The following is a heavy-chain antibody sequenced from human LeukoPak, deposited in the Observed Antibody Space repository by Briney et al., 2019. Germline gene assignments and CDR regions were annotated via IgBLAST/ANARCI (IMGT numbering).Heavy chain of an antibody. CDR2: INHSGST. Sequence: PSETLSLTCAVYGGSFSGYYWSRIRQPPGKGLEWIGEINHSGSTNYNPSLKSRVTISVDTSKNQFSLKLSSVTAADTAVYYCASFEYSSSSDAESNWFDPWGQGTLVTVSS. V-gene: IGHV4-34*01. CDR1: GGSFSGYY. CDR3: ASFEYSSSSDAESNWFDP. D-gene: IGHD6-6*01. J-gene: IGHJ5*02.